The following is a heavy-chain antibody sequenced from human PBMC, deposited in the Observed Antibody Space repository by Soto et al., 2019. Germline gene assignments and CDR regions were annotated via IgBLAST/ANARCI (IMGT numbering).Heavy chain of an antibody. J-gene: IGHJ6*02. V-gene: IGHV1-18*01. CDR3: ARDGITAVGTMDYYNDYGMDV. Sequence: QGQLVQSGAEVKKPGASVKVSCKTSGYSFTSYGISWVRQAPGQGLEWMAWISAYNGNTDYAQKLQGRVTMTTDTSTSTVNMELRSLRFDDTAVYYCARDGITAVGTMDYYNDYGMDVWGQGTTVTVSS. CDR1: GYSFTSYG. D-gene: IGHD6-13*01. CDR2: ISAYNGNT.